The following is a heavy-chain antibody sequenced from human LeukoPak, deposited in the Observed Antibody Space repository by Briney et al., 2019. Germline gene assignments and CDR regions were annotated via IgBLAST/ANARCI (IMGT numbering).Heavy chain of an antibody. CDR3: ARQGRMGSGKYYYYYGMDV. Sequence: SQTLSLTCTVSGGSISSGDYYWSWIRQPPGKGLEWIEYIYYSGSTNYNPSLKSRVTISVDTSKNQFSLKLSSVTAADTAVYYCARQGRMGSGKYYYYYGMDVWGQGTTVTVSS. V-gene: IGHV4-30-4*08. D-gene: IGHD3-10*01. CDR2: IYYSGST. J-gene: IGHJ6*02. CDR1: GGSISSGDYY.